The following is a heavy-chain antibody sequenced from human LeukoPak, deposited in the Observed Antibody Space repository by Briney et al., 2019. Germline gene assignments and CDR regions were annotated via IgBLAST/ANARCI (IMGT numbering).Heavy chain of an antibody. Sequence: GGSLRLSCAASGFTFSSYAMSWVRQAPGKGLEWVSAISGSGGSTYYADSVKGRFTISRDNSKNTLYLQMNSLRAEDTAVYYCAKDLGGYYDSSGYFAFDYWGQGSLVTVSS. CDR3: AKDLGGYYDSSGYFAFDY. V-gene: IGHV3-23*01. J-gene: IGHJ4*02. CDR1: GFTFSSYA. D-gene: IGHD3-22*01. CDR2: ISGSGGST.